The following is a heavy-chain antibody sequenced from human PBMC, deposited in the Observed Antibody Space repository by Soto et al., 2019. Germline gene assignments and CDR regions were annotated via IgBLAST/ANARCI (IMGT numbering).Heavy chain of an antibody. CDR3: LAGYYYYGMDV. D-gene: IGHD3-3*02. J-gene: IGHJ6*02. V-gene: IGHV4-38-2*01. CDR1: GYSISSGYY. Sequence: PSETLSLTCAVSGYSISSGYYWGWIRQPPGEGLEWIGSIYHSGSTYYNPSLKSRVTISVDTSKNQFSLKLSSVTAADTAVYYCLAGYYYYGMDVWGQGTTVTVSS. CDR2: IYHSGST.